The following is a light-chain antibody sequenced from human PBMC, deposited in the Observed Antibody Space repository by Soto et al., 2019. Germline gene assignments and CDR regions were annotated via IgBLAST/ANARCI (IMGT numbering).Light chain of an antibody. CDR1: QTISSW. J-gene: IGKJ1*01. V-gene: IGKV1-5*03. CDR2: KAS. Sequence: IPMTQSPSTLSGSVGDRVTITCRASQTISSWLAWYQQKPGKAPKLLIYKASTLKSGVPSRFSGSGSGTEFTLTISSLQPDDFATYYRQHYNSYSEAFGQGTKVELQ. CDR3: QHYNSYSEA.